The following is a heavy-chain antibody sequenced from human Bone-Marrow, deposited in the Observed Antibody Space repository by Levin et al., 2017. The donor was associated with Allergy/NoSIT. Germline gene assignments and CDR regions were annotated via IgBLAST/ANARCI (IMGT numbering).Heavy chain of an antibody. CDR1: GGSINSGDYF. J-gene: IGHJ4*02. D-gene: IGHD5-24*01. CDR2: VYYSRST. Sequence: SCTVSGGSINSGDYFWSWIRQPPGKGLEWIGYVYYSRSTYYSPSLKSRVTISVDASKNQFSLKLNSVTAADTAVYYCARSGSLAPMTGYHFDSWGQGTLVTVSS. CDR3: ARSGSLAPMTGYHFDS. V-gene: IGHV4-30-4*01.